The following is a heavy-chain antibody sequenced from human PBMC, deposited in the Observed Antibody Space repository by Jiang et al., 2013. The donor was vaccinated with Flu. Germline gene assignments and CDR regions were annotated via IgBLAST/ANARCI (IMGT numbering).Heavy chain of an antibody. Sequence: KKPGASVKVSCKASGYTFTGYYMHWVRQAPGQGLEWMGWINPDSGGTNYAQKFQGRVTMTRDTSISTAYMELSRLRSDDTAVYYCARDLPGPPGYSGSPDYWGQGTLVTVSS. CDR2: INPDSGGT. J-gene: IGHJ4*02. CDR1: GYTFTGYY. V-gene: IGHV1-2*02. CDR3: ARDLPGPPGYSGSPDY. D-gene: IGHD3-10*01.